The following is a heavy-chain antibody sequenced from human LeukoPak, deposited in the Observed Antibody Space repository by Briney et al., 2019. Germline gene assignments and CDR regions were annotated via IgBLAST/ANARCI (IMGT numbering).Heavy chain of an antibody. Sequence: PSETLSLTCSVSGYSFTSGHYWGWIRQPPGKGLEWIANIYHTGSAHYNPSLKRRVTISVDTSKNQFSLKLSSVTAADTAVYSCARYCTSTTCILRGFDYRGQGTLVTVSS. CDR1: GYSFTSGHY. V-gene: IGHV4-38-2*01. CDR2: IYHTGSA. CDR3: ARYCTSTTCILRGFDY. D-gene: IGHD2-2*01. J-gene: IGHJ4*02.